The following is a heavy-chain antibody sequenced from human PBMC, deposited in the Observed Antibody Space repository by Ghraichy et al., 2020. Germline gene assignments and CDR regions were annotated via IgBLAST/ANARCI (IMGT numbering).Heavy chain of an antibody. CDR3: ARERIVDTGSLYYFDY. Sequence: SETLSLTCTVSGGSISSYYWSWIRQPPGKGLEWIGYIYYSGSTNYNPSLKSRVTISVDTSKNQFSLKLSSVTAADTAVYYCARERIVDTGSLYYFDYWGQGTLVTVSS. CDR1: GGSISSYY. J-gene: IGHJ4*02. V-gene: IGHV4-59*01. D-gene: IGHD5-18*01. CDR2: IYYSGST.